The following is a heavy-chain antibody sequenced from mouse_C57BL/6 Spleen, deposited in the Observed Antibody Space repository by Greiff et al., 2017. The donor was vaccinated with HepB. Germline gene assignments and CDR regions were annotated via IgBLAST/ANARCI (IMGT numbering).Heavy chain of an antibody. Sequence: QVQLQQSGPELVKPGASVKISCKASGYAFSSSWMNWVKQRPGKGLEWIGRIYPGDGDTNYNGKFKGKATLTADKSSSTAYMQLSSLTSEDSAVYFCARDGYYVGYFDYWGQGTTLTVSS. CDR1: GYAFSSSW. CDR3: ARDGYYVGYFDY. V-gene: IGHV1-82*01. CDR2: IYPGDGDT. D-gene: IGHD2-3*01. J-gene: IGHJ2*01.